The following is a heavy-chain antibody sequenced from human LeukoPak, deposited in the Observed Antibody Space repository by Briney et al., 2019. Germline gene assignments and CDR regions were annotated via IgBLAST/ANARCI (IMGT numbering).Heavy chain of an antibody. D-gene: IGHD3-16*02. CDR1: GYCFTSYL. J-gene: IGHJ4*02. Sequence: GESMKISCEGAGYCFTSYLIGCVCQMPGKCLEWMGIIYPGDSDTRYSPSFQGQVTISADKSISTAYLQWSSLKASDTAMYYCARQGSSDYDYVWGSYRPRPLGPVLNWGQGTLVTVSS. V-gene: IGHV5-51*01. CDR3: ARQGSSDYDYVWGSYRPRPLGPVLN. CDR2: IYPGDSDT.